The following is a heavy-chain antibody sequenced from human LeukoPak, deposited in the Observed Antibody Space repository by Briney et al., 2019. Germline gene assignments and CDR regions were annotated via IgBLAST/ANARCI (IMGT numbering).Heavy chain of an antibody. CDR3: AKDGKFGGGSPGDSFDI. CDR2: ISGSGDTT. V-gene: IGHV3-23*01. D-gene: IGHD3-16*01. Sequence: GGSLRLSCAGAGFTFRTYAMNWVRQAPGKGLEWVSVISGSGDTTNYADSVKGRFTIFRDNSKNTLYLQMHSLRAEDTAVYYCAKDGKFGGGSPGDSFDIWGQGTMVTVSS. CDR1: GFTFRTYA. J-gene: IGHJ3*02.